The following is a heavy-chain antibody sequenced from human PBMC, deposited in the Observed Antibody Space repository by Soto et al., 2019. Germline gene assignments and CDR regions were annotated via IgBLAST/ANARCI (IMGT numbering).Heavy chain of an antibody. V-gene: IGHV3-11*01. CDR1: GFTLSDYY. CDR2: ISHSGSSI. J-gene: IGHJ4*02. Sequence: QVQLVESGGGLVKPGGSLRLSCAASGFTLSDYYMSWIRQAPGKGLEWVSYISHSGSSICYADSVNGRFTISRDNAKNSLHLQMNSLTAEDTAVYYCARELNYFDYWGQGTLVTVSS. CDR3: ARELNYFDY.